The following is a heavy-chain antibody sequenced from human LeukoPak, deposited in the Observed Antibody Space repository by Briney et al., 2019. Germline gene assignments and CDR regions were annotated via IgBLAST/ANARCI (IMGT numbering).Heavy chain of an antibody. J-gene: IGHJ6*02. CDR3: AKDRDSGHNWNGYYYYGMDV. D-gene: IGHD1-1*01. CDR1: GFTFDDYA. Sequence: PGGSLRLSCAAPGFTFDDYAMHWVRQAPGKGLEWVSGISWNSGSIGYADSVKGRFTISRDNAKNSLYLQMNSLRAEDTALYYCAKDRDSGHNWNGYYYYGMDVWGQGTTVTVSS. CDR2: ISWNSGSI. V-gene: IGHV3-9*01.